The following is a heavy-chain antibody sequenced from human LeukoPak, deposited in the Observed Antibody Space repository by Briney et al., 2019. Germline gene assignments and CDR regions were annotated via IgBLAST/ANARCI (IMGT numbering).Heavy chain of an antibody. Sequence: SETLSLTCAVYGGSFSGYYWSWIRQPPGKGLEWIGEINHSGSTNYNPSLKSRVTISVDTSKNQFSLKLSSVTAADTAVYYCARLGSGVWGKGGYWGQGTLVTVSS. V-gene: IGHV4-34*01. CDR2: INHSGST. CDR1: GGSFSGYY. J-gene: IGHJ4*02. D-gene: IGHD3-16*01. CDR3: ARLGSGVWGKGGY.